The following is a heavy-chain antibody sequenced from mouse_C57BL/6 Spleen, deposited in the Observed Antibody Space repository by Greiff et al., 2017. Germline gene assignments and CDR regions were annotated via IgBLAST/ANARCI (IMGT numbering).Heavy chain of an antibody. V-gene: IGHV5-17*01. Sequence: EVKLVESGGGLVKPGGSLKLSCAASGFTFSDYGMHWVRQAPEKGLEWVAYISSGSSTIYYADTVQGRFTISRDNAKDTLFLQMTSLRSEDTAMYYCARNYYGSSYGGYYAMDYWGQGTSVTVSS. D-gene: IGHD1-1*01. CDR2: ISSGSSTI. J-gene: IGHJ4*01. CDR3: ARNYYGSSYGGYYAMDY. CDR1: GFTFSDYG.